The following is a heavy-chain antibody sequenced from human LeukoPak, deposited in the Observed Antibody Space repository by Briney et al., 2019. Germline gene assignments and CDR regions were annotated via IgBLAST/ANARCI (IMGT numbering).Heavy chain of an antibody. CDR3: ARGGGDGSDY. J-gene: IGHJ4*02. D-gene: IGHD5-24*01. CDR1: GGSFSGYY. Sequence: SETLSLTCAVYGGSFSGYYRSWIRQPPGKGLEWIGEINHSGSTNYNPSLKSRVTISVDTSKNQFSLKLSSVTAADTAVYYCARGGGDGSDYWGQGTLVTVSS. CDR2: INHSGST. V-gene: IGHV4-34*01.